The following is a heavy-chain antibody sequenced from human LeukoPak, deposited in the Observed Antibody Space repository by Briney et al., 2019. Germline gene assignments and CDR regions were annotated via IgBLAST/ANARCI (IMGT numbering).Heavy chain of an antibody. D-gene: IGHD1-26*01. CDR3: ARVSKSRAVGATEGRYYFDY. V-gene: IGHV4-39*07. CDR1: GGSISSSSYY. Sequence: PSETLSLTCTVSGGSISSSSYYWRWIRQPPGKGLEWIGSIYYSGSTYYNPSLKSRVTISVDTSKNQFSLKLSSVTAADTAVYYCARVSKSRAVGATEGRYYFDYWGQGTLVTVSS. CDR2: IYYSGST. J-gene: IGHJ4*02.